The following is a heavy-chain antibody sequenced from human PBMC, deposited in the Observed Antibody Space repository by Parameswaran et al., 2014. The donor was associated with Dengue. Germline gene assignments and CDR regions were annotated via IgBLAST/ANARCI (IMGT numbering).Heavy chain of an antibody. D-gene: IGHD3-22*01. V-gene: IGHV3-30*04. CDR2: ISYDGSNK. CDR3: AREYSGYYFTGDY. Sequence: WIRQPPGKGLEWVAVISYDGSNKYYADSVKGRFTISRDNSKNTLYLQMNSLRAEDTAVYYCAREYSGYYFTGDYWGQGTLVTVSS. J-gene: IGHJ4*02.